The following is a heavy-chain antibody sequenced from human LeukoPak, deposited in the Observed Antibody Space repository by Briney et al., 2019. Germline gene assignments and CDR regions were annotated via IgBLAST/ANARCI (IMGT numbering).Heavy chain of an antibody. V-gene: IGHV3-23*01. Sequence: GGSLRFSCAASGFTFSNYAMSWVRRAPGKGLEWVSAISGSGDNTYYADSVKGRFTVSRDNAKNSLYLQMNSLRAEDTAVYYCAGRPLGYCSGGSCWEDYFDYWGQGTLVTVSS. CDR2: ISGSGDNT. J-gene: IGHJ4*02. D-gene: IGHD2-15*01. CDR1: GFTFSNYA. CDR3: AGRPLGYCSGGSCWEDYFDY.